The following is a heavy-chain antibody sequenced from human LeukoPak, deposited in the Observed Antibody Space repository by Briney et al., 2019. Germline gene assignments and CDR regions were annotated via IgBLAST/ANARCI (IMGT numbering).Heavy chain of an antibody. J-gene: IGHJ4*02. CDR2: ISSSSSYI. CDR1: GFTFSCYS. D-gene: IGHD6-13*01. V-gene: IGHV3-21*01. Sequence: GVSLRLSCAASGFTFSCYSMNWVRQAPGKGLEWVSSISSSSSYIYYADSVKGRFTISRDNAKNSLYLQMNSLRAEDTAVYYCARRYGAAAARYYFDYWGQGTLVTVSS. CDR3: ARRYGAAAARYYFDY.